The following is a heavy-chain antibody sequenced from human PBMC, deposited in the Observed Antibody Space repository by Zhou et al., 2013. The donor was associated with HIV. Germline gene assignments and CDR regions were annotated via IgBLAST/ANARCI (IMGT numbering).Heavy chain of an antibody. J-gene: IGHJ3*02. Sequence: QVQLVQSGAEVKKPGASVKVSCKASGYTFTSYAMHWVRQAPGQRLEWMGWINAGNGNTKYSQKFQGRVTITRDTSASTAYMELSSLRSEDTAVYYCAREQLAGTDAFDIWGQGTMVTVSS. D-gene: IGHD6-13*01. V-gene: IGHV1-3*01. CDR3: AREQLAGTDAFDI. CDR1: GYTFTSYA. CDR2: INAGNGNT.